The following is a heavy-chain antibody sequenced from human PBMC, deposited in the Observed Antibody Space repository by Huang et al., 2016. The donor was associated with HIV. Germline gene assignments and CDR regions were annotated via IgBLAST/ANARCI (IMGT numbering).Heavy chain of an antibody. Sequence: QVQLVQSGAEVKKPGASVKVSCKAAGYTFTSDGISWVREAPGHGLEWMGWISGYNGNTHDAPKLQGGGTMTTATSTSTAYMELRSLRSDDTAVYYCARQAYSRNYYYYMDVWGKGTTVTVSS. D-gene: IGHD2-15*01. CDR2: ISGYNGNT. CDR3: ARQAYSRNYYYYMDV. V-gene: IGHV1-18*01. J-gene: IGHJ6*03. CDR1: GYTFTSDG.